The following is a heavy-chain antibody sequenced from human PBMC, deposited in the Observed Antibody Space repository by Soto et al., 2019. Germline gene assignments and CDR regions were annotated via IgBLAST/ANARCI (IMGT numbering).Heavy chain of an antibody. D-gene: IGHD6-13*01. V-gene: IGHV1-8*01. CDR3: ARGRSHSSRDAPYYYYYYYMDV. Sequence: GASVKVSCKASGYTFTSYDINWVRQATGQGLEWMGWMNPNSGNTGYAQKFQGRVTMTRNTSISTAYMELSSLRSEDTAVYYCARGRSHSSRDAPYYYYYYYMDVWGKGTTVTVSS. CDR2: MNPNSGNT. CDR1: GYTFTSYD. J-gene: IGHJ6*03.